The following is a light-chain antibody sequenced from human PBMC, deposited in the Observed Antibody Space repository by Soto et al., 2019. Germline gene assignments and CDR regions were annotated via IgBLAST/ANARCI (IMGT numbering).Light chain of an antibody. CDR3: SSYTSSSTWV. CDR1: SSDIGDYNY. V-gene: IGLV2-14*01. J-gene: IGLJ3*02. CDR2: DVS. Sequence: QSALTQPASVSGSPGQSITISCTRTSSDIGDYNYVSWYQQHPGKAPKLMIYDVSNRPSGVSNRFSGSKSGNTASLTISGLQAEDEADYYCSSYTSSSTWVFGGGTKLTVL.